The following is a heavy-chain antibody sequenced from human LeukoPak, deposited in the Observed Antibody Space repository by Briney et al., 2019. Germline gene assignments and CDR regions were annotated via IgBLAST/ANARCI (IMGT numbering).Heavy chain of an antibody. V-gene: IGHV3-30*02. D-gene: IGHD5-24*01. CDR3: AKDARREIDYMDV. J-gene: IGHJ6*03. Sequence: GGSLRLSCAASGFTFSSYGMHWVRQAPGKGLEWVAVIWYGGSNKYYADSVKGRFTISRDNSKNTLYLQMNSLRAEDTAVYYCAKDARREIDYMDVWGKGTTVTVSS. CDR1: GFTFSSYG. CDR2: IWYGGSNK.